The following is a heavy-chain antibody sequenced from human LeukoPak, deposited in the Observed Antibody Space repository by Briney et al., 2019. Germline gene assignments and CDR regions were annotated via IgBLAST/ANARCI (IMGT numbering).Heavy chain of an antibody. D-gene: IGHD3-3*01. J-gene: IGHJ3*02. CDR2: IIPIFGTA. CDR3: ARRSGYSPYDAFDI. CDR1: GGTFSSYA. Sequence: VASVKVSCKASGGTFSSYAISWVRQAPGQGLEWMGGIIPIFGTANYAQKFQGRVTITADESTSTAYMELSSLRSEDTAVYYCARRSGYSPYDAFDIWGQGTMVTVSS. V-gene: IGHV1-69*13.